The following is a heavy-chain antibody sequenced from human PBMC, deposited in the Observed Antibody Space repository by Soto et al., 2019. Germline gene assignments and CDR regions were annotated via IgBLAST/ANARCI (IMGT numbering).Heavy chain of an antibody. Sequence: ASVKVSCKASGYTFTDNYIHWVRQAPGHGLEWMGWINPNTGGTNYAQKFQGRVTMTRDTSITTAYMELSRLRSDDTAMYYCARDFSSSADGFDYWGQGTLVTVSS. J-gene: IGHJ4*02. CDR2: INPNTGGT. CDR3: ARDFSSSADGFDY. V-gene: IGHV1-2*02. CDR1: GYTFTDNY. D-gene: IGHD6-6*01.